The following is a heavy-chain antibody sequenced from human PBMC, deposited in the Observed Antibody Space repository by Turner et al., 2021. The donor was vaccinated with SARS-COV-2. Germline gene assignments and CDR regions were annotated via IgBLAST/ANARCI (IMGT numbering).Heavy chain of an antibody. J-gene: IGHJ4*02. CDR1: GGSLSGYY. Sequence: QVPPQLWRAGLLKPSETLPPTRAVYGGSLSGYYWSFIRQPPGKGLKWIGKINHSGNTNYNPSLQSRVITSIDKSKNHFSLKLTSVTAAGAAVYYCARGRDDYIWGSPTPTCYCDYWGQGTLVTVST. CDR3: ARGRDDYIWGSPTPTCYCDY. D-gene: IGHD3-16*01. V-gene: IGHV4-34*01. CDR2: INHSGNT.